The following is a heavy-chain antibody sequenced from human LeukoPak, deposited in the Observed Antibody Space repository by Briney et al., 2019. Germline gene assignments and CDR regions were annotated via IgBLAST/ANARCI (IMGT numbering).Heavy chain of an antibody. D-gene: IGHD3-22*01. CDR2: ISSSGSTI. CDR3: VFYYDSSGYNY. J-gene: IGHJ4*02. V-gene: IGHV3-48*04. Sequence: GGSLRLSCAASGFTFNAFGMNWVRQAPGKGLEWVSYISSSGSTIYYADSVKGRFTISRDNAKNSLYLQMNSLRAEDTAVYYCVFYYDSSGYNYWGQGTLVTVSS. CDR1: GFTFNAFG.